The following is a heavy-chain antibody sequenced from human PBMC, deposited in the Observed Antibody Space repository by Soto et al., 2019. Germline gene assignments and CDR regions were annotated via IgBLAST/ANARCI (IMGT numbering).Heavy chain of an antibody. Sequence: PGESLKISCKGSGYSFTSYWIGWVRQMPGKGLEWMGIIYPGDSDTRYSPSFQGQVTISADKSISTAYLQWSSLKASDTAMYYCARHDIRYGSGSYYNPYYYYYYGMDVWGQGTTVTVSS. CDR2: IYPGDSDT. D-gene: IGHD3-10*01. J-gene: IGHJ6*02. CDR1: GYSFTSYW. V-gene: IGHV5-51*01. CDR3: ARHDIRYGSGSYYNPYYYYYYGMDV.